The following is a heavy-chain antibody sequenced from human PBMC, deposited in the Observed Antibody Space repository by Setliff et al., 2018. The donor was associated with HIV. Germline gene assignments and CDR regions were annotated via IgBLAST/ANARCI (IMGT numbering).Heavy chain of an antibody. J-gene: IGHJ3*02. V-gene: IGHV3-11*01. CDR3: ARVPSPPHDAFDI. CDR2: ITHTDSAT. Sequence: GGSLRLSCAASGFSFSDYCMSWIRQAPGKGLEWVSYITHTDSATYYADSLKGRFTISRDNAQSSLYLQMNSLRAEDTAVYYCARVPSPPHDAFDIWGQGTMVTVSS. CDR1: GFSFSDYC.